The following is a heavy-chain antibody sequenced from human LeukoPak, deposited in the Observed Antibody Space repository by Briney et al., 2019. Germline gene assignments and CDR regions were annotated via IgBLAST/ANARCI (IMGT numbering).Heavy chain of an antibody. D-gene: IGHD5-12*01. Sequence: ASVKVSCKASGYTFTSYDINWVRQATGQGLEWMGWMNPNSGNTGYAQKFQGRVTITRNTSISTAYMELSSLRSEDTAVYYCARGFEEYSGYDPDSYYYYMDVWGKGTTVTVSS. V-gene: IGHV1-8*03. CDR2: MNPNSGNT. J-gene: IGHJ6*03. CDR1: GYTFTSYD. CDR3: ARGFEEYSGYDPDSYYYYMDV.